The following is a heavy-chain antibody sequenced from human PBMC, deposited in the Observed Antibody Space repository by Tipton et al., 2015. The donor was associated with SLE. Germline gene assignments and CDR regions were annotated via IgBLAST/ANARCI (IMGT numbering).Heavy chain of an antibody. CDR3: ARGYLYSTGWNAYYFDY. Sequence: SLRLSCAVSGFTFSSYGMHWVRQAPGKGLEWVSVIYAGGNTYYGDSVKGRFTISRDNSKNTVYLQMNSPRSEDTAVYYCARGYLYSTGWNAYYFDYWGQGTLVTVSS. V-gene: IGHV3-NL1*01. CDR2: IYAGGNT. J-gene: IGHJ4*02. D-gene: IGHD6-19*01. CDR1: GFTFSSYG.